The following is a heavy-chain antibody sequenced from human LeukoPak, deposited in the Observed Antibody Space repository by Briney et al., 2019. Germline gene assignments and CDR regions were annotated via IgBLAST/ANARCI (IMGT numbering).Heavy chain of an antibody. CDR2: INPSGGST. CDR3: ARQGSDYCSSTSCPFDY. Sequence: ASVKVSCTASGYTFTRSAMNWVRQAPGQGLEWMGIINPSGGSTSYAQKFQGRVTMTRDTSTSTVYMELSSLRSEDTAVYYCARQGSDYCSSTSCPFDYWGQGTLVTVSS. D-gene: IGHD2-2*01. V-gene: IGHV1-46*01. J-gene: IGHJ4*02. CDR1: GYTFTRSA.